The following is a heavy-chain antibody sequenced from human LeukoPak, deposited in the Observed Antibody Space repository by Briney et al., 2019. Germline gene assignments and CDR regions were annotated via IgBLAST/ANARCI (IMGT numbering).Heavy chain of an antibody. CDR2: ISSSSSYI. D-gene: IGHD1-26*01. V-gene: IGHV3-21*01. CDR1: GFTFSSYS. CDR3: ARDKGATLYYYYGMDV. Sequence: GGSLRLSCEASGFTFSSYSMNWVRQAPGKGLEWVSSISSSSSYIYYADSVKGRFTISRDNAKNSLYLQMNSLRAEDTAVYYCARDKGATLYYYYGMDVWGQGTTVTVSS. J-gene: IGHJ6*02.